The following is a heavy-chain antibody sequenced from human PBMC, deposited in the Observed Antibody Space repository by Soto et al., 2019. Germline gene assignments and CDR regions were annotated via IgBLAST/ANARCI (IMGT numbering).Heavy chain of an antibody. CDR1: GFTFTNSA. CDR2: IVVGSGNT. J-gene: IGHJ5*02. D-gene: IGHD1-26*01. V-gene: IGHV1-58*01. CDR3: AREVSGSYFSTTDNWFDP. Sequence: SVKVSCKASGFTFTNSAVQWVRQARGQRLEWIGWIVVGSGNTNYAQKFHDRVTIIRDTSAGTVYMEVSSLRSEDTAVYYCAREVSGSYFSTTDNWFDPWGQGTLVTVSS.